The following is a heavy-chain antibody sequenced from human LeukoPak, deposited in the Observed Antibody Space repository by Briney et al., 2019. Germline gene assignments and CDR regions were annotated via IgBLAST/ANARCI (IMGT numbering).Heavy chain of an antibody. CDR2: IYYSGST. J-gene: IGHJ4*02. Sequence: SETLSLTCTVSGGSISSYYWSWIRQPPGKGLEWIGYIYYSGSTNYNPSLKSRVTISVDTSKNQFSLKLSSVTAADTAVYYCAGASGYSYEPFDYWGQGTLVTVSS. CDR3: AGASGYSYEPFDY. V-gene: IGHV4-59*01. CDR1: GGSISSYY. D-gene: IGHD5-18*01.